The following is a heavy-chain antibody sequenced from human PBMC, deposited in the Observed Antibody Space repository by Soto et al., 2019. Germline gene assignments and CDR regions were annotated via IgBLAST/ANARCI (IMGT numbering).Heavy chain of an antibody. J-gene: IGHJ4*02. D-gene: IGHD2-15*01. Sequence: QITLKESGPTLVKPTQTLTLTCSFSGFSRSTRGVGVGWIRQPPGKALEWLALIFWDDDKWYSPSLSSRHTIPEDNAKKQVFLTITNMDPVDTATYYCAHRSRRYAHYSCQWGQGTLVTVSS. V-gene: IGHV2-5*02. CDR3: AHRSRRYAHYSCQ. CDR1: GFSRSTRGVG. CDR2: IFWDDDK.